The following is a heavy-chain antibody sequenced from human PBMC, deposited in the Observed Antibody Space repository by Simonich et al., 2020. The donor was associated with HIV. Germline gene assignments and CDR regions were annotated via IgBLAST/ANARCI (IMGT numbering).Heavy chain of an antibody. D-gene: IGHD3-16*01. CDR1: GFTFSSYA. J-gene: IGHJ4*02. Sequence: QVQLVESGGGVVQPGRSLRLSCAASGFTFSSYAMHWVRQAPGKGLKWVAVISNDGSNKYYADSVKGRFPISRDNSKNTLYLQMNSLRAEDTAVYYCASGGSISSVWADDYWGQGTLVTVSS. CDR2: ISNDGSNK. CDR3: ASGGSISSVWADDY. V-gene: IGHV3-30*07.